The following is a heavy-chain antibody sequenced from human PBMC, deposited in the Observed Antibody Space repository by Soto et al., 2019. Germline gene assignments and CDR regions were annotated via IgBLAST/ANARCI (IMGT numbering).Heavy chain of an antibody. D-gene: IGHD1-26*01. CDR3: AREIRLVGVTGWFDP. CDR2: IDYSGRT. J-gene: IGHJ5*02. Sequence: QVQLQESGPGLVKVSETLSLTCTVSGGSINSYYWSWIRQPPGKGLEWVADIDYSGRTNYNLSLKSRLTISVDTSKNQLSLKVRCVTAADTAVYYCAREIRLVGVTGWFDPWGQGTLVTVSS. CDR1: GGSINSYY. V-gene: IGHV4-59*01.